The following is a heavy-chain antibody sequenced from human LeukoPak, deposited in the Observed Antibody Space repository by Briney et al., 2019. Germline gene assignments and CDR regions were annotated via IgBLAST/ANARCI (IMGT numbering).Heavy chain of an antibody. J-gene: IGHJ4*02. CDR2: IYYGGTT. D-gene: IGHD6-13*01. CDR3: ATRPGGSTWYGVFDF. Sequence: PSETLSLTCSVSGVSMSSHYWSWIRQPPGKGLEWIGYIYYGGTTNYNPSLKSRVTMSVDTSKNQFSLKLSSVTAADTALYYCATRPGGSTWYGVFDFWSRGTLVTVSS. CDR1: GVSMSSHY. V-gene: IGHV4-59*11.